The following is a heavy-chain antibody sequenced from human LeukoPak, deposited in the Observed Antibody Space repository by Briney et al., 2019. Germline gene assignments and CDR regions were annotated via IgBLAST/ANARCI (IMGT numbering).Heavy chain of an antibody. J-gene: IGHJ3*02. CDR3: ARARDIPVSDAFDI. CDR1: GYTFTGYY. D-gene: IGHD3-10*01. Sequence: GASVKVSCKASGYTFTGYYMHWVRQVPGQGLEWMGWINPNSGGTNYAQKFQGRVTMTRDTSISTAYMELSRLRSDDTAVYYCARARDIPVSDAFDIWGQGTMVTVSS. V-gene: IGHV1-2*02. CDR2: INPNSGGT.